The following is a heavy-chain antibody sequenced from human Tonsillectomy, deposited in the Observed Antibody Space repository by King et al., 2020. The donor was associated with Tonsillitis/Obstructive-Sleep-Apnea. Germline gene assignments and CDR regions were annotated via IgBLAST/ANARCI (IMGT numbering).Heavy chain of an antibody. CDR1: GYTFTSYG. CDR3: ARDLEYHLLGGNWFDT. D-gene: IGHD2-2*01. CDR2: ISTYNSNT. J-gene: IGHJ5*02. Sequence: QLVQSGAEVKKPGASVKVSCKASGYTFTSYGISWVRQAPGQGLEWMGWISTYNSNTNYAQKLQGRVTMTTDTSTGTAYMELRSLRSDDTAVYYCARDLEYHLLGGNWFDTWGQGTLVTVSS. V-gene: IGHV1-18*01.